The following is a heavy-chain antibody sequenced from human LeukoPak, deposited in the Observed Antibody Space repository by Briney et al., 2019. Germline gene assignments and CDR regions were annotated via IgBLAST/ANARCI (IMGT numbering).Heavy chain of an antibody. J-gene: IGHJ4*02. CDR2: INNIGST. D-gene: IGHD5-12*01. V-gene: IGHV4-34*01. CDR3: ARGDNRGYVY. Sequence: SETLSLTCAVYGGSFSGYYWSWIRQPPGKGLEWIGEINNIGSTKYNPSLKSRVTISVDTSKNQFSLKLSSVTAADTAVYYCARGDNRGYVYWGQGTLVTVSS. CDR1: GGSFSGYY.